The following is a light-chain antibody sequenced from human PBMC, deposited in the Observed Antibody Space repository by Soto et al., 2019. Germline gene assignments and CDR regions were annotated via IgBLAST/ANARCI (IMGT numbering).Light chain of an antibody. CDR3: SSYTSTSTPVV. CDR1: SSDVGGYNF. CDR2: DVS. Sequence: QSALTQPASVSGSPGQWITISCTGTSSDVGGYNFVSWFQQHPDKAPKLMIYDVSNRPSGVSNRFSGSKSGNTASLTISGLQAEDEADYYCSSYTSTSTPVVFGGGTQLTVL. J-gene: IGLJ2*01. V-gene: IGLV2-14*01.